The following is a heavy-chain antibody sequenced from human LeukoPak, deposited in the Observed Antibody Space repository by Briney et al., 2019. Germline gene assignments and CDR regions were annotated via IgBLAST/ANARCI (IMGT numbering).Heavy chain of an antibody. Sequence: SETLSLTCTVSGGSISSSPYYWGWIRQPPGKGLEWIGSIYYSGTTHYNPSLESRVTISVDTSKNQFSLRLSSVTAADTAVYYCARESLTWLQSRTSWFDPWGQGTLVTVSS. J-gene: IGHJ5*02. CDR1: GGSISSSPYY. CDR3: ARESLTWLQSRTSWFDP. CDR2: IYYSGTT. V-gene: IGHV4-39*07. D-gene: IGHD5-24*01.